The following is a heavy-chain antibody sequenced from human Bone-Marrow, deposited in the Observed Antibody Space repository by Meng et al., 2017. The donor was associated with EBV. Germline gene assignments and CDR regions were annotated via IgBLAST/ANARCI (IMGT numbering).Heavy chain of an antibody. Sequence: QVQLVRAGAGVKKPGASQKVSCKVSGYTLTELSMHWVRQAPGKGLEWMGGFDPEDGETIYAQKFQGRVTMTEDTSTDTAYMELSSLRSEDTAVYYCATGTYYDILTGYYLDYWGQGTLVTVSS. CDR1: GYTLTELS. V-gene: IGHV1-24*01. CDR2: FDPEDGET. CDR3: ATGTYYDILTGYYLDY. D-gene: IGHD3-9*01. J-gene: IGHJ4*02.